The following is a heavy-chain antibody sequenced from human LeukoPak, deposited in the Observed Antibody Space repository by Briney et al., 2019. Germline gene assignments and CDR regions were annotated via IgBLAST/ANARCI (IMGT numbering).Heavy chain of an antibody. CDR1: GGSISSYY. V-gene: IGHV4-4*07. D-gene: IGHD4/OR15-4a*01. CDR3: ARLNYGAVATHFDY. Sequence: SETLSLTCTVSGGSISSYYWSWIRQPAGKGLEWIGRIYTSGSTNYNPSLKSRVTMSVDTSKNQFSLKLSSVTAADTAVYYCARLNYGAVATHFDYWGQGILVTVSS. J-gene: IGHJ4*02. CDR2: IYTSGST.